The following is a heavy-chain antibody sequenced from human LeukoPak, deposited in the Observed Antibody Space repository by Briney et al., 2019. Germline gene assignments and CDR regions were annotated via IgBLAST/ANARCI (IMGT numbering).Heavy chain of an antibody. Sequence: SSETLSLTCTVSGGSISSYYWSWIRQPPGKGLEWIGSSGSTYYNPSLKSRVTISVDTSKNQFSLSSVTAADTAVYYCARHSRGPAAGPAFDYWGQGTLVTVSS. D-gene: IGHD6-13*01. CDR2: SGST. CDR3: ARHSRGPAAGPAFDY. CDR1: GGSISSYY. V-gene: IGHV4-59*05. J-gene: IGHJ4*02.